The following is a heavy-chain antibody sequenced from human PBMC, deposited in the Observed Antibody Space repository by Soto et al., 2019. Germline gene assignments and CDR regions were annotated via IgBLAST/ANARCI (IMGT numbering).Heavy chain of an antibody. CDR3: APHGAVAGTLGK. CDR2: IYSDGST. J-gene: IGHJ4*02. CDR1: GFTVSANY. D-gene: IGHD6-19*01. V-gene: IGHV3-66*01. Sequence: GGSLRLSCAASGFTVSANYMSWVRRAPGKGLECVSIIYSDGSTYYTVSVKRRFTISRDNSKNTLYLQMNSLRAEDTAVYYCAPHGAVAGTLGKWGQGAQVTVSS.